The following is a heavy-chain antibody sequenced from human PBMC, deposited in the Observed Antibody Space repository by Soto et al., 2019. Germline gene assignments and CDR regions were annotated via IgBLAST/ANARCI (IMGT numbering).Heavy chain of an antibody. CDR3: AKDLETVDIVAGHAGTDHDY. CDR2: ISYDGSNK. D-gene: IGHD5-12*01. CDR1: GFTFSSYG. J-gene: IGHJ4*02. V-gene: IGHV3-30*18. Sequence: QVQLVESGGGVVQPGRSLRLSCAASGFTFSSYGMHWVRQAPGKGLEWVAVISYDGSNKYYADSVKGRVTISRDNSKKTLYLQMNSLRAEERHVYYCAKDLETVDIVAGHAGTDHDYWGQGTLVPVPS.